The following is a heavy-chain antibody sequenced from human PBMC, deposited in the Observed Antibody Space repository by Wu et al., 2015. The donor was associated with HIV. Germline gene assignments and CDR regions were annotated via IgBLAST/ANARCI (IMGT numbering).Heavy chain of an antibody. D-gene: IGHD3-22*01. CDR1: GYTFTSYD. CDR2: MNPNSGNT. CDR3: ARGLYYYDSSGYYVGWFDP. V-gene: IGHV1-8*01. J-gene: IGHJ5*02. Sequence: QVQLVQSGAEVKKPGASVKVSCKASGYTFTSYDINWVRQATGQGLEWMGWMNPNSGNTGYAQKFQGRVTMTRNTSISTAYMELSSLRSEDTAVYYCARGLYYYDSSGYYVGWFDPGAREPWSPSPQ.